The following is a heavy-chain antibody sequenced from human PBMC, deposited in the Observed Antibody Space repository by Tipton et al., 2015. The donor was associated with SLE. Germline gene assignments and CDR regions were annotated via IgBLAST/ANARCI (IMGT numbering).Heavy chain of an antibody. D-gene: IGHD6-19*01. CDR3: ARALSSGWYYY. V-gene: IGHV4-31*03. CDR1: GGSIRSGYF. J-gene: IGHJ4*02. CDR2: IYYSGST. Sequence: TLSLTCTVSGGSIRSGYFWGWLRQHPEKGLEWIGYIYYSGSTYYNPSLKSRVTISVDTSKNQFSLKLSSVTAADTAVYYCARALSSGWYYYWGQGTLVTVSS.